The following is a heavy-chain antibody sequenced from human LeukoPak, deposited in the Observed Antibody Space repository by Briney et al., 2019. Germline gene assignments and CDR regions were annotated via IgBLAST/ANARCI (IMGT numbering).Heavy chain of an antibody. V-gene: IGHV4-61*02. CDR2: IYTSGST. J-gene: IGHJ4*02. D-gene: IGHD3-3*01. CDR3: ARGREGYDFWSGYYTYYFDY. Sequence: SETRSLTCTVSGGSISSGSYYWSWIRQPAGKGLEWIGRIYTSGSTNYNPSLKSRVTISVDTSKNQFSLKLSSVTAADTAVYYCARGREGYDFWSGYYTYYFDYWGQGTLVTVSS. CDR1: GGSISSGSYY.